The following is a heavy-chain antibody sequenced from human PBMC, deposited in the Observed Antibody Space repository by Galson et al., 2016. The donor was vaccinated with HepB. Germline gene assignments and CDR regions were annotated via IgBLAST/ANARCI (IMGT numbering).Heavy chain of an antibody. J-gene: IGHJ4*02. CDR2: ISSISAYI. D-gene: IGHD5-12*01. CDR3: ARVGTGYEYVY. CDR1: GFTFSSYA. V-gene: IGHV3-21*01. Sequence: SLRLSCAVSGFTFSSYAMHWVRQAPGKGLEWVASISSISAYIYYADSVKGRFTVSRDNAQNSLYLVMSSLRIEDTAVYYCARVGTGYEYVYWGQGTLVSVSS.